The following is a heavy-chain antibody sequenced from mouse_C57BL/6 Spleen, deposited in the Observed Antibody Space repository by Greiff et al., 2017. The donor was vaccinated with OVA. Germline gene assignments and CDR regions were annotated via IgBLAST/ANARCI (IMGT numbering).Heavy chain of an antibody. V-gene: IGHV5-4*01. CDR3: ARDRGFRDYAMDY. Sequence: EVQVVESGGGLVKPGGSPKLSCAASGFTFSSYAMSWVRQTPEKRLEWVATISDGGSYTYYPDNVKGRFTISRDNAKNNLYLQMSHLKSEDTAMYYCARDRGFRDYAMDYWGQGTSVTVSS. J-gene: IGHJ4*01. CDR2: ISDGGSYT. D-gene: IGHD3-3*01. CDR1: GFTFSSYA.